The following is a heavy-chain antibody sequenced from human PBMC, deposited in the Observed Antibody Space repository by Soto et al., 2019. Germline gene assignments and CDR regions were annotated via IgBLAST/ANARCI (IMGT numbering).Heavy chain of an antibody. Sequence: ASVKVSCKASGYTFTSYGISWVRQAPGQGLEWMGWISAYNGNTNYAQKLQGRVTMTTDTSTSTAYMELRSLRSDDTAVYYCARDTYSSGWYGRFGPWGQGTLGTVSS. V-gene: IGHV1-18*04. D-gene: IGHD6-19*01. J-gene: IGHJ5*02. CDR2: ISAYNGNT. CDR1: GYTFTSYG. CDR3: ARDTYSSGWYGRFGP.